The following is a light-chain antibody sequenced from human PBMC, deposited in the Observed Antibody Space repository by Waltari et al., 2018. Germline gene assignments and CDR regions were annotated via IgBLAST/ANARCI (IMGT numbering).Light chain of an antibody. CDR2: RNN. CDR1: SSNIGGTSY. V-gene: IGLV1-47*01. CDR3: AAWDDSLSTLL. Sequence: QSVLTQAPSASGTPGQRVTISCSGSSSNIGGTSYVYWYQQLPGTAPRLLIYRNNKRPSGVPDRVSGSKSGKSASLAISGLRSEDEADYYCAAWDDSLSTLLFGGGTKLTVL. J-gene: IGLJ2*01.